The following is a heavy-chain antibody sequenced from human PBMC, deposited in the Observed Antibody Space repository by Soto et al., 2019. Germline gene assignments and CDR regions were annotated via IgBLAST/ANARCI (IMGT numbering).Heavy chain of an antibody. CDR3: ARHAPYYGDYSNFYY. CDR2: IYYSGST. V-gene: IGHV4-39*01. D-gene: IGHD4-17*01. CDR1: GGSISSSSYY. Sequence: QLQLQESGPGLVKPSETLSLTCTVSGGSISSSSYYWGWIRQHPGKGLEWIGSIYYSGSTYYNPSFKSRVTISVDTSKNQFSLKLSSVTAADTAVYYCARHAPYYGDYSNFYYWGQGTLVTVSS. J-gene: IGHJ4*02.